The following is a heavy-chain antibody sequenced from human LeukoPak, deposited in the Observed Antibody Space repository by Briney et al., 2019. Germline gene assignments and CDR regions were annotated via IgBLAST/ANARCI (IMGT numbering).Heavy chain of an antibody. CDR2: IRSKANSYAT. CDR3: AKGYYFDILSGYSSLDS. D-gene: IGHD3-9*01. CDR1: GFTFSGSA. Sequence: GGSLRLSCAASGFTFSGSAMHWVRQASGKGLEWVGRIRSKANSYATAYAASVKGRFTISRDDSKNTLYLQMNSLRAEDTAAYYCAKGYYFDILSGYSSLDSWGQGTLVTVSS. J-gene: IGHJ4*02. V-gene: IGHV3-73*01.